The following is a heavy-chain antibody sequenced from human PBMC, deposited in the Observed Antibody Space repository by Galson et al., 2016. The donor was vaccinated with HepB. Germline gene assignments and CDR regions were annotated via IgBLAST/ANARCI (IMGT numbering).Heavy chain of an antibody. CDR2: TSYDGSNK. V-gene: IGHV3-30-3*01. D-gene: IGHD3-16*01. Sequence: SLRLYCAASGFTFSTSAMHWVRQAPGKGLEWVAVTSYDGSNKYYADSVKGRFTISRDNSKNTLFLQMNSLRGEDTAVYYCARDTLVGFDHWGQGILVTVSS. J-gene: IGHJ4*02. CDR3: ARDTLVGFDH. CDR1: GFTFSTSA.